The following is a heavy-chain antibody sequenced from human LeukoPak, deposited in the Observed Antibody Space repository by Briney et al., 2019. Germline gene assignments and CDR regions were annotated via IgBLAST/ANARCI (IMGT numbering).Heavy chain of an antibody. CDR1: GFTFSSYA. V-gene: IGHV3-23*01. Sequence: GGSLRLSCAASGFTFSSYAMSWVRQAPGKGLEWVSAISGSGGSTYYADSVKGRFTISRDNSKNTLYLQMNSLRAEDTALYYCARDVVTSATVTTEPFYWGQGTLVTVSS. J-gene: IGHJ4*02. CDR2: ISGSGGST. D-gene: IGHD4-17*01. CDR3: ARDVVTSATVTTEPFY.